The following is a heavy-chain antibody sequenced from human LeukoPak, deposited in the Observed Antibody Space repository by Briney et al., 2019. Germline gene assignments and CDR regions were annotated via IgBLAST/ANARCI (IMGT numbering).Heavy chain of an antibody. CDR2: IGTAGDT. CDR1: GFTFSSYD. J-gene: IGHJ6*02. D-gene: IGHD3-9*01. CDR3: ARGSGYSLLLLDYYYGMDV. V-gene: IGHV3-13*01. Sequence: PGGSLRLSCAASGFTFSSYDMHWVRQATGKGLEWVSAIGTAGDTYYPGSVKGRFTISRENAKNSLYLQMNSLRAGDTAVYYCARGSGYSLLLLDYYYGMDVWGQGTTVTVSS.